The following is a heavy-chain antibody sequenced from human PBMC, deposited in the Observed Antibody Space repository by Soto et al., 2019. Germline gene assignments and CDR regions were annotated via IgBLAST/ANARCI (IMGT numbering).Heavy chain of an antibody. CDR2: MNTNSGKT. CDR1: GYTIPRYS. V-gene: IGHV1-8*01. D-gene: IGHD6-13*01. J-gene: IGHJ3*02. Sequence: ASVKVSCKASGYTIPRYSINWVRQATGEGIERMGWMNTNSGKTGYAQKIQGRVTMTRNTSISTAYMELSSLRSVDTAVYYCARGIAQDSFDIWGQGTMVTVSS. CDR3: ARGIAQDSFDI.